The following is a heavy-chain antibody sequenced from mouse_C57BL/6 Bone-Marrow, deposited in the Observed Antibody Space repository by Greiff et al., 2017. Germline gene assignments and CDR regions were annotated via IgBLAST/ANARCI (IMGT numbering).Heavy chain of an antibody. CDR1: GFTFSSYA. V-gene: IGHV5-4*01. CDR3: ARYGSGSFAY. CDR2: ISVGGSYT. D-gene: IGHD1-1*01. J-gene: IGHJ3*01. Sequence: EVHLLESGGGLVKPGASLKLSCTASGFTFSSYAMSWVRQTPEKRLEWVATISVGGSYTYYPDNVKGRITISRDNAKNNLYLQMSHLKSEDTAMYSCARYGSGSFAYWGQGTLVTVSA.